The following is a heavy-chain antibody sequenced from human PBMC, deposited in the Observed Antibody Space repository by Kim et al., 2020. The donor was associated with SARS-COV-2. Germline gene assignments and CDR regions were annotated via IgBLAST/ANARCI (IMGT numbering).Heavy chain of an antibody. V-gene: IGHV4-59*08. D-gene: IGHD3-10*01. CDR3: ARSRRSPGAFDI. J-gene: IGHJ3*02. CDR1: GGSISSFY. CDR2: VYYSGST. Sequence: SETLSLTCTVSGGSISSFYWSWIRQPPGKGLEWIGYVYYSGSTDYSPSLKSRVTISVATSKNQFSLKLSSVTAADTAVYYCARSRRSPGAFDIWGQGTMV.